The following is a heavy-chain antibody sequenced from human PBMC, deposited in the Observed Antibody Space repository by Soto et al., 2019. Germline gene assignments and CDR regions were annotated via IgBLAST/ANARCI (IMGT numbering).Heavy chain of an antibody. CDR1: GYTFTAYA. CDR3: TRSAISPYGGLIGPFDY. Sequence: QVQLAQSGAEERKPGASVKVSCEATGYTFTAYAMHWVRQAPGQRLEWMGWINPAKGNTKYSQKFQGRLTITSDTSANTVYRELNSLTSEDTAMYYCTRSAISPYGGLIGPFDYWGQGNLVTVSS. D-gene: IGHD3-16*02. CDR2: INPAKGNT. V-gene: IGHV1-3*05. J-gene: IGHJ4*02.